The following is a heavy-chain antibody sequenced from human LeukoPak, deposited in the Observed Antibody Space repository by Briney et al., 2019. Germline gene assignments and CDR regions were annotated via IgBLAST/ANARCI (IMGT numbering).Heavy chain of an antibody. CDR2: ISVGAEYI. Sequence: GGSLIPSCAASGFTFSTYVMNWFRQAPGKGLEWVSTISVGAEYIFYADSVKGRFTISRDDSNNALYLQMHSLRAEDTALYYCASGPPFLKYFEYWGQGTLVTVSS. J-gene: IGHJ4*02. V-gene: IGHV3-23*01. D-gene: IGHD3-3*01. CDR1: GFTFSTYV. CDR3: ASGPPFLKYFEY.